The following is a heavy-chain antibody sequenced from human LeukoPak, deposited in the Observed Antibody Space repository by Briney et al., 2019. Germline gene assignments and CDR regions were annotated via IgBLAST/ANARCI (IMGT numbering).Heavy chain of an antibody. J-gene: IGHJ4*02. V-gene: IGHV4-59*04. CDR2: VSYSGNT. CDR1: GGSISSYY. CDR3: ARHFDT. Sequence: PSETLSLTCTVSGGSISSYYWSWIRQPPGKGLEWIGSVSYSGNTDYNPSLKSRVTMSIDTSKNHFSLRMNSVTAADTAVYYCARHFDTWGQGTLVTVSS.